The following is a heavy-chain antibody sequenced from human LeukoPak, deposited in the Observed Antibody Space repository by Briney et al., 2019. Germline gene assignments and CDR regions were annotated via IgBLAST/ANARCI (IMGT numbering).Heavy chain of an antibody. D-gene: IGHD3-3*01. J-gene: IGHJ4*02. Sequence: SETLSLTCTVSGGSISSYYWSWIRQPPGKGLEWIGTFYHGGSTYYNPSLKSRVTISVDKSKNQFSLKLSSVTAADTAVYYCARAPRAIFGVVREGGFDYWGQGTLVTVSS. V-gene: IGHV4-59*12. CDR3: ARAPRAIFGVVREGGFDY. CDR2: FYHGGST. CDR1: GGSISSYY.